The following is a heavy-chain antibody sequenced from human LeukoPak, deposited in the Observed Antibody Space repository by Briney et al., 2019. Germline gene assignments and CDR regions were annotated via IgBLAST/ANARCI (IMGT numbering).Heavy chain of an antibody. CDR2: INPNSGGT. CDR1: GYTFTGYS. Sequence: ASVKVSCKASGYTFTGYSMHWVRQAPGQGLEWMGRINPNSGGTNYAQKFQGRVTMTRDTSISTAYMELSRLRSDDTAVYYCASPRGRDGYNYGFFDYWGQGTLVTVSS. D-gene: IGHD5-24*01. J-gene: IGHJ4*02. V-gene: IGHV1-2*06. CDR3: ASPRGRDGYNYGFFDY.